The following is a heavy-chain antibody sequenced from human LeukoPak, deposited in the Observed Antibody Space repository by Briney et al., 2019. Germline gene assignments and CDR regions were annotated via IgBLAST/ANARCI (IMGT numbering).Heavy chain of an antibody. J-gene: IGHJ4*02. V-gene: IGHV3-48*03. CDR2: ISSSGSTI. CDR1: GFTFSSYE. Sequence: GGPLRLSCAASGFTFSSYEMNWVRQAPGKGLEWVSYISSSGSTIYYADSVKGRFTISRDNAKNSLYLQMNSLRAEDTAVYYCARSGYSGSRYVGGAFDYWGQGTLVTVSS. CDR3: ARSGYSGSRYVGGAFDY. D-gene: IGHD6-13*01.